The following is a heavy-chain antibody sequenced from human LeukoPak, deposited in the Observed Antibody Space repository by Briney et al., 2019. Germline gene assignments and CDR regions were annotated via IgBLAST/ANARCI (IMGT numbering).Heavy chain of an antibody. J-gene: IGHJ4*02. CDR1: GFTFSDYY. Sequence: PGGSLRLSCAASGFTFSDYYMSWVRQAPGKGLEWVANIKGDGSYKYYVDSVKGRFTISRDNAKSSVYLQMNTLRAEDTAVYYCATSADSSGNDWGQGTLVTVSS. CDR3: ATSADSSGND. D-gene: IGHD3-22*01. V-gene: IGHV3-7*03. CDR2: IKGDGSYK.